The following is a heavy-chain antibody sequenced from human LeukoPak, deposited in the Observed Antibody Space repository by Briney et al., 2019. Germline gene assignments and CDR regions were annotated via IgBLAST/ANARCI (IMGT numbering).Heavy chain of an antibody. D-gene: IGHD6-6*01. Sequence: KSSETLSLTCTVSGGSISSYYWSWIRQPPGKGLEWIGYIYYSGSTNYNPSLKSRVTISVATSKHQFPLKLSSVTAADTALYYCARGVEYSSSSGLGYWGQRTLVTVSS. CDR2: IYYSGST. CDR1: GGSISSYY. J-gene: IGHJ4*02. CDR3: ARGVEYSSSSGLGY. V-gene: IGHV4-59*01.